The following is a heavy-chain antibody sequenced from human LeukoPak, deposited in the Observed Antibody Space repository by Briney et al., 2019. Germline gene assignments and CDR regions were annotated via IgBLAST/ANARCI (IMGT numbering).Heavy chain of an antibody. CDR2: IRYDGSNK. V-gene: IGHV3-30*02. CDR1: GFTFSSYG. D-gene: IGHD2-21*02. Sequence: GGSLRLSCAASGFTFSSYGMHWVRQAPGKGLEWVAFIRYDGSNKYYADSVKGRFTISRDNSKNTLYLQMNSLRAEDTAVYYCAKDYCGGDCYPQYHFDYWGQGTLVTVSS. CDR3: AKDYCGGDCYPQYHFDY. J-gene: IGHJ4*02.